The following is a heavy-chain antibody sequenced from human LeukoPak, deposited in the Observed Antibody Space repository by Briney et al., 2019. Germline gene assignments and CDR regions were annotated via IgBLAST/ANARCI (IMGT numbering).Heavy chain of an antibody. CDR3: ARHRGSGSYYRPGMDV. D-gene: IGHD3-10*01. CDR2: IYPGHSDT. Sequence: GESLKISCKGSGYSFTSYWIGWVRQMPGKGLEWMGIIYPGHSDTRYSPSFQGQVTIPADKSISTAYLQWSSLKASDTAMYYCARHRGSGSYYRPGMDVWGQGTTVTVSS. J-gene: IGHJ6*02. V-gene: IGHV5-51*01. CDR1: GYSFTSYW.